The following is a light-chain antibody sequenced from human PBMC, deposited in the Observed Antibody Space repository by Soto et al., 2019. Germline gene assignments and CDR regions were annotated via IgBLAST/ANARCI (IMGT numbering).Light chain of an antibody. CDR2: GAS. V-gene: IGKV3-11*01. CDR1: QSVRSN. J-gene: IGKJ5*01. Sequence: EIVLKQSPGTLSLSAGERATLSCRASQSVRSNLAWYQQKPGQAPRLLIYGASTRATGIPARFSGSGSGTDFTLTISSLEPEDFAVYYCQQRSNWPPEITFGQGTRLEIK. CDR3: QQRSNWPPEIT.